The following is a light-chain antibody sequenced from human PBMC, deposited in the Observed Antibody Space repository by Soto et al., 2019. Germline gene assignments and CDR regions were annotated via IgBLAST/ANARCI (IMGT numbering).Light chain of an antibody. CDR3: AAWDDRVYVL. CDR1: TSNIGRNT. J-gene: IGLJ2*01. Sequence: QPVLTQPPSASGTPGQRVTISCSGSTSNIGRNTVNWYQQLPGMAPKLLIYSNDQRPSGVPDRFSGSKSGTSASLAISGLRSVDVADYYCAAWDDRVYVLFGGGTKLTVL. V-gene: IGLV1-44*01. CDR2: SND.